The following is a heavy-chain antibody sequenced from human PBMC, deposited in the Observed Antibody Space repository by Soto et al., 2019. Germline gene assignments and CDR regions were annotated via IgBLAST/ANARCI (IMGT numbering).Heavy chain of an antibody. J-gene: IGHJ6*02. D-gene: IGHD5-12*01. CDR2: IIPIFDTA. Sequence: SVEVSCKGSGGTFSSYAISWVLEAPGQGLEWMGGIIPIFDTANYAQKFQGRVTITADESTTTAYMELSSLRFDDTALYYCARDRNIVTTPGNYFYYGMDVWGQGTTVTVSS. V-gene: IGHV1-69*13. CDR1: GGTFSSYA. CDR3: ARDRNIVTTPGNYFYYGMDV.